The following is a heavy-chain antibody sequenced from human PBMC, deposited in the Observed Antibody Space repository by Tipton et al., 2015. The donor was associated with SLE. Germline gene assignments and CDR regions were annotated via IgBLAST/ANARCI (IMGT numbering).Heavy chain of an antibody. V-gene: IGHV1-18*01. CDR3: AIAVAGTLFFDY. CDR1: GFTFTSYG. Sequence: QVQLVQSGAEVKKPGASVKVSCKASGFTFTSYGISWVRQAPGQGLEWMGWFSAYNGNTDYAQKLQGRVTMTTDTSTSTAYMALRSLRSEDTAVYYCAIAVAGTLFFDYWGQGALVTVSS. D-gene: IGHD6-19*01. J-gene: IGHJ4*02. CDR2: FSAYNGNT.